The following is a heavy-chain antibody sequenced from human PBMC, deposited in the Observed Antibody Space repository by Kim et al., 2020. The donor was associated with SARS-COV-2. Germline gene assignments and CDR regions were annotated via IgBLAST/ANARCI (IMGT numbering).Heavy chain of an antibody. D-gene: IGHD6-19*01. CDR3: ARDPATGIAVAGFPHYYF. CDR2: INHSGST. CDR1: GGSFSGYY. V-gene: IGHV4-34*01. Sequence: SETLSLTCAVYGGSFSGYYWSWIRQPPGKGLEWIGEINHSGSTNYNPSLKSRVTISVDTSKNQFSLKLSSVTAADTAVYYCARDPATGIAVAGFPHYYF. J-gene: IGHJ4*01.